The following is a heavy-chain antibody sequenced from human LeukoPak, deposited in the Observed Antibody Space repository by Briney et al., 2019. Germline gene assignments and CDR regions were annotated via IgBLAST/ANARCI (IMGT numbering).Heavy chain of an antibody. D-gene: IGHD6-19*01. J-gene: IGHJ2*01. CDR1: GFTFSSYA. CDR3: AKDLGGGSGCYDL. V-gene: IGHV3-23*01. Sequence: GGSLRLSCAASGFTFSSYAMTWVRQAPGKGLEWVSGISGSGGTTYYADSVKGRFTISRDNSKNTLYLQMNSLRAEDTAVYYCAKDLGGGSGCYDLWGRGTLVTVSS. CDR2: ISGSGGTT.